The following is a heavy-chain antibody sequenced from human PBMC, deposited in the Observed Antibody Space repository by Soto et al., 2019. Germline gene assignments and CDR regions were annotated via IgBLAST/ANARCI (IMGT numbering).Heavy chain of an antibody. V-gene: IGHV4-39*01. Sequence: QLQLQESGPGLVKPSETLSLTCTVSGGSISSSSYYWGWIRQPPGKGLEWIGRIYYSGSTYYNPCLTSRVIIPVETSQNQFSVKLSCVTAADTAVYYCARHVVVVAATLVWAFDIWGRGTMVTVSA. CDR2: IYYSGST. CDR1: GGSISSSSYY. D-gene: IGHD2-15*01. CDR3: ARHVVVVAATLVWAFDI. J-gene: IGHJ3*02.